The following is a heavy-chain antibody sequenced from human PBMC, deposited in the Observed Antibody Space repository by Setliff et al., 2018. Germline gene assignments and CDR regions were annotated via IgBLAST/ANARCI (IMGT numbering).Heavy chain of an antibody. D-gene: IGHD3-22*01. Sequence: GASVKVSCKASGDTFNTYTLSWVRQAPGQGLEWMGGIIPLLETVKYAQKFQGRLTITADESTRTAYMELSSVRFEDTAVYYCARDTRDRYDTSGHYLSLDYWGQGTLVTVSS. CDR3: ARDTRDRYDTSGHYLSLDY. V-gene: IGHV1-69*13. CDR1: GDTFNTYT. CDR2: IIPLLETV. J-gene: IGHJ4*02.